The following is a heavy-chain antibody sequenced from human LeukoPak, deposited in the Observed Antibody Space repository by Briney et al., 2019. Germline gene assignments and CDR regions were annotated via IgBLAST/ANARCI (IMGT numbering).Heavy chain of an antibody. J-gene: IGHJ6*03. CDR2: INPNSGGT. CDR1: GYTFTGYY. V-gene: IGHV1-2*02. D-gene: IGHD3-10*01. CDR3: ARGGGYYGSGSYNYYYYYMDV. Sequence: ASVKVSCKASGYTFTGYYMHWVRQAPGQGLEWMGWINPNSGGTNYAQKFQGRVTMTRNTSISTAYMELSSLRSEDTAVYYCARGGGYYGSGSYNYYYYYMDVWGKGTTVTISS.